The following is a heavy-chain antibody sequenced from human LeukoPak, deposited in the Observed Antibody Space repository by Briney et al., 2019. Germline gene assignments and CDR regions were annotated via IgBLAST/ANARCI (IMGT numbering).Heavy chain of an antibody. J-gene: IGHJ4*02. D-gene: IGHD6-6*01. Sequence: GGSLRLSCAASGFTFSSYAMSWVRQAPGKGLEWVSAISGSGGSTYYADSVKGRFTISRDNSKNTLYLQMNSLRAEDTAVYYCAKADEKWYSSSSWYFDYWGQGTLVTVSS. CDR1: GFTFSSYA. V-gene: IGHV3-23*01. CDR2: ISGSGGST. CDR3: AKADEKWYSSSSWYFDY.